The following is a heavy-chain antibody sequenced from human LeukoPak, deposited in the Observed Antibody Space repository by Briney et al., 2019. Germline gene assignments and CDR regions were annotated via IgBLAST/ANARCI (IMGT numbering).Heavy chain of an antibody. CDR3: AKEVGSIVVVPAAIFENYYYMDV. CDR2: IWYDGSNK. D-gene: IGHD2-2*02. J-gene: IGHJ6*03. V-gene: IGHV3-33*06. CDR1: GFTFSSSG. Sequence: PGRSLRLSCAASGFTFSSSGMNWVRQAPGKGLEWVALIWYDGSNKYYADSVKGRFTISRDNSKNTLYLQMNSLRAEDTAVYYCAKEVGSIVVVPAAIFENYYYMDVWGKGTTVTVSS.